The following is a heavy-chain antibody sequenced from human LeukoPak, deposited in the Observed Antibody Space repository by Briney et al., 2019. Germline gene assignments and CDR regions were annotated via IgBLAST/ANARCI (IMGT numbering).Heavy chain of an antibody. CDR1: GYTFTGYY. CDR2: ISAYNGNT. D-gene: IGHD3-10*01. V-gene: IGHV1-18*04. CDR3: ARDPGWVGYTFDP. J-gene: IGHJ5*02. Sequence: GASVKVSCKASGYTFTGYYMHWVRQAPGQGLEWMGWISAYNGNTNYAQKFQGRVTMTTDTSTSTAYMELRSLRSDDTAVYYCARDPGWVGYTFDPWGQGTLVTVSS.